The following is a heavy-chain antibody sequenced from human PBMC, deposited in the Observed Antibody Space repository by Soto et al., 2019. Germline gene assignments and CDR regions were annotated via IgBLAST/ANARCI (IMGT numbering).Heavy chain of an antibody. CDR1: GFTFSSYT. CDR3: ANEGSFDSSGFYDYFHY. J-gene: IGHJ4*02. CDR2: ISGSGGST. Sequence: EVQLLESGGGLVQPGGSLRLSCTASGFTFSSYTMSWVRQAPGQGLEWVSAISGSGGSTFYADSVKGRFAISRDNSKNTLLLQMNSLRADDTAVYYCANEGSFDSSGFYDYFHYGGQGTLVTVSS. D-gene: IGHD3-22*01. V-gene: IGHV3-23*01.